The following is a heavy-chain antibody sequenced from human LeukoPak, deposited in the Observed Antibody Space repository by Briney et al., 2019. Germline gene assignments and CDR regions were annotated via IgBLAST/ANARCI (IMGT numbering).Heavy chain of an antibody. CDR2: IYHSGST. V-gene: IGHV4-39*01. CDR1: GGSISSSSYY. J-gene: IGHJ4*02. D-gene: IGHD4-17*01. Sequence: SETLSLTCTVSGGSISSSSYYWGWIRQPPGRGLEWIGSIYHSGSTHYNPSLKSRLTIFVDTSKNQFSLKVNSVTAADTAVYYCAGNGTVTVSGTKFNYFDYWGQGTLVTVSS. CDR3: AGNGTVTVSGTKFNYFDY.